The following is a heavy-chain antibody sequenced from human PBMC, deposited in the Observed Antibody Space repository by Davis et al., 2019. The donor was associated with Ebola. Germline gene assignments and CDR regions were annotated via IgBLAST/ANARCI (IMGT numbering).Heavy chain of an antibody. Sequence: SETLSLTCTVSGDSISSGSFYWAWIRQPAGKGLEWIGHMYTRGTTNYNPSLKSRVTISGDTSKNQFSLKLTSVTAADTAVYFCVRDRHDTSGYGFWGQGALVTVTS. V-gene: IGHV4-61*09. J-gene: IGHJ4*02. CDR2: MYTRGTT. CDR3: VRDRHDTSGYGF. D-gene: IGHD3-22*01. CDR1: GDSISSGSFY.